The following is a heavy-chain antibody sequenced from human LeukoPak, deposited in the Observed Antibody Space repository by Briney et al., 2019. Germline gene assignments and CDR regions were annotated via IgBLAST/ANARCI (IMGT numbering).Heavy chain of an antibody. J-gene: IGHJ4*02. Sequence: ASVKVSCKASGGTFSSYAISWVRQAPGQGLEWMGGIIPIFGTANYAQKFQGRVTITADESTSTAYMELSSLRSEDTAVYYCARELGPPSSGWYYFDYWGQGTLVTVSP. CDR2: IIPIFGTA. D-gene: IGHD6-19*01. V-gene: IGHV1-69*13. CDR3: ARELGPPSSGWYYFDY. CDR1: GGTFSSYA.